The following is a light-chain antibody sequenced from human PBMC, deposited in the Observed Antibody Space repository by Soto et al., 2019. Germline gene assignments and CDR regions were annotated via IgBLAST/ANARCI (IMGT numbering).Light chain of an antibody. CDR1: QSISSY. CDR3: QQSYITPAG. CDR2: AAS. V-gene: IGKV1-39*01. Sequence: DIQMTQSPSSLSASVGDRVTITCWASQSISSYLNWYQQKSGKAPKLLSYAASSLHSGVPSRFSGSGSGTDFTLTIRSLQPEDFATYFCQQSYITPAGFGGGTKVEIK. J-gene: IGKJ4*01.